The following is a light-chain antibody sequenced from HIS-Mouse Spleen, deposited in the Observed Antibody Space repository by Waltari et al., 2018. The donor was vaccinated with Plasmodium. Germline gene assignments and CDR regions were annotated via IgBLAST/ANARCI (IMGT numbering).Light chain of an antibody. J-gene: IGKJ1*01. CDR3: QQYNSYSWT. V-gene: IGKV1-5*03. CDR2: KAS. CDR1: QSISSW. Sequence: DIQMTQSPSPLSASVGDRLTLTCRASQSISSWLAWYQQKPGKAPKLLIYKASSLESGVPSRFSGSGSGTEFTLTISSLQPDDFATYYCQQYNSYSWTFGQGTKVEIK.